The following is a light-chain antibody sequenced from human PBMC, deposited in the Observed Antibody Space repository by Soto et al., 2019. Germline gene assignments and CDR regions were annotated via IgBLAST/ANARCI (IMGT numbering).Light chain of an antibody. Sequence: EIVMAQSPATLSVSPGERVTLSCRASQSVSSYLAWYQQQPRQAPRVLIYVASTGATGIPASLSGSASGTDFILTISRLTSEDSAVYYCQQYHNRPAFGHGTKVDIK. CDR2: VAS. J-gene: IGKJ1*01. V-gene: IGKV3-15*01. CDR3: QQYHNRPA. CDR1: QSVSSY.